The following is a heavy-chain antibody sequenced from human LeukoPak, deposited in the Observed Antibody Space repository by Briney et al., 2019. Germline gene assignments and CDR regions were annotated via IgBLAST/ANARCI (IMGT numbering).Heavy chain of an antibody. V-gene: IGHV1-2*04. CDR1: GYTFTGYY. Sequence: ASVEVSCKASGYTFTGYYMHWVRQAPGQGLEWMGWINPNSGGTNYAQKFQGWVTMTRDTSISTAYMELSRLRSDDTAVYYCARDRENSSSWYYWFDPWGQGTLVTVSS. CDR2: INPNSGGT. D-gene: IGHD6-13*01. J-gene: IGHJ5*02. CDR3: ARDRENSSSWYYWFDP.